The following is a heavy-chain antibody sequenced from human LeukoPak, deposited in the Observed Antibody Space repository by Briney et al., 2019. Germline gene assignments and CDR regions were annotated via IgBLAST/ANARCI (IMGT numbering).Heavy chain of an antibody. Sequence: SVKVSCXASGGTFSSYAISWVRQAPGQGLEWMGGIIPIFGTANYAQKFQGRVTITADESTSTAYMELSSLRSEDTAVYYCASPPPEISGVAAFDYWGQGTLVTVSS. V-gene: IGHV1-69*13. CDR2: IIPIFGTA. CDR3: ASPPPEISGVAAFDY. CDR1: GGTFSSYA. J-gene: IGHJ4*02. D-gene: IGHD3-3*01.